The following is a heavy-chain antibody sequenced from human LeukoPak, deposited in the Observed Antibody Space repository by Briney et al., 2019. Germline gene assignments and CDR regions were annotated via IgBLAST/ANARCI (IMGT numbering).Heavy chain of an antibody. CDR3: AREAYYYDSSGESHDAFDI. CDR2: INPSGGST. D-gene: IGHD3-22*01. CDR1: GYTLTSYY. J-gene: IGHJ3*02. V-gene: IGHV1-46*01. Sequence: GASVKVSCKASGYTLTSYYMHWVRQAPGQGLEWMGIINPSGGSTSYAQKFQGRVTMTRDMSTSTVYMELSSLRSEDTAVYYCAREAYYYDSSGESHDAFDIWGQGTMVTVSS.